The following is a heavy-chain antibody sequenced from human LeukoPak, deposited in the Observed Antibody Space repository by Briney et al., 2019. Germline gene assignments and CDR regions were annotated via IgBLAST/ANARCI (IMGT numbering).Heavy chain of an antibody. CDR3: ANDVQLWPTYFDY. J-gene: IGHJ4*02. CDR2: ISGSGGTT. CDR1: GFTFSNYA. Sequence: GGSLRLSCAASGFTFSNYAMSWVRQAPGKGLEWVSAISGSGGTTYYADSVKGRFTVSRDNSKNTLYLQVNSLRAADTAVYSCANDVQLWPTYFDYWGQGTLVTVSS. V-gene: IGHV3-23*01. D-gene: IGHD3-16*01.